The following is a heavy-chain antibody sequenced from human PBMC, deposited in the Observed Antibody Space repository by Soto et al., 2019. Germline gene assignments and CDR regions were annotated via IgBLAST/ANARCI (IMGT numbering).Heavy chain of an antibody. CDR1: GGSISSGGYY. CDR2: IYYSGST. V-gene: IGHV4-31*03. J-gene: IGHJ4*01. CDR3: AREPRV. Sequence: QVQLQESGPGLVTPSQTLSLTCTVSGGSISSGGYYWIWIRQHPGKGLEWIGYIYYSGSTYYNPALKSRVTISVATAKSQSSLKLSSVTASDPAVYYFAREPRVWGHGTLVSFSS.